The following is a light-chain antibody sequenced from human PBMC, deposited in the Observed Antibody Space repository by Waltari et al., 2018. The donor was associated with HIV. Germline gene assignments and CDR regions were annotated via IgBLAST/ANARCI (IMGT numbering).Light chain of an antibody. J-gene: IGLJ3*02. Sequence: QSALTQPASVSGFPGQSITIPCTATSSAVVDFESVSWYQHHPGKAPRLLIYDVTKRPSGVSSRFSGSKSGSTASLTISGLQSEDEADFYCCADISGSALVFGGGTKVTVL. CDR3: CADISGSALV. CDR1: SSAVVDFES. V-gene: IGLV2-14*03. CDR2: DVT.